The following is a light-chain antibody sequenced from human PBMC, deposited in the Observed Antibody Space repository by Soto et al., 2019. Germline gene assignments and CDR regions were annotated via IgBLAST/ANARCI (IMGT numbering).Light chain of an antibody. CDR1: QSISSW. V-gene: IGKV1-5*03. J-gene: IGKJ1*01. CDR3: QQYNDNLT. CDR2: KAS. Sequence: DIPMTQSPSTLSASVGDRVTITCRASQSISSWLAWYQQKPGQAPKLLIYKASTLQSGVPSRFSGSGSGTEFTLAISSLQPDDSATYYCQQYNDNLTVGQGPKVEIK.